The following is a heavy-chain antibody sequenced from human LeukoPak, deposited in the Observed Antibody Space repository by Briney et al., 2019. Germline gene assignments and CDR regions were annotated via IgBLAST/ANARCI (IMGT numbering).Heavy chain of an antibody. CDR1: GFSLSTSTMG. Sequence: SGPALVKPTQTLTLTCTFSGFSLSTSTMGVSWIRQPPGKALEWLAHIDWTDDKYYSTSLKTRLTISKDTSKNQVVLTMTNMDPVDTATYYCSALSMVAMRLHYYYGMDVWGQGTTVTVSS. CDR3: SALSMVAMRLHYYYGMDV. V-gene: IGHV2-70*01. J-gene: IGHJ6*02. D-gene: IGHD4/OR15-4a*01. CDR2: IDWTDDK.